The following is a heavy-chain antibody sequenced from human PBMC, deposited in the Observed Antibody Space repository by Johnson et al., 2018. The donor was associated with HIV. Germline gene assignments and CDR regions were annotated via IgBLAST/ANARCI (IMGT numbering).Heavy chain of an antibody. J-gene: IGHJ3*02. CDR1: GFTFDDYA. D-gene: IGHD6-6*01. CDR2: ISWNSGSI. Sequence: VQLVESGGGLVQPGRSLRLSCAASGFTFDDYAMHWVRQAPGKGLEWVSGISWNSGSIGYADSVKGRLTISRDNAKTSLYLQMNSLRAEDTALYYCAKDMAARTFDAFDIWGQGTMVTVSS. V-gene: IGHV3-9*01. CDR3: AKDMAARTFDAFDI.